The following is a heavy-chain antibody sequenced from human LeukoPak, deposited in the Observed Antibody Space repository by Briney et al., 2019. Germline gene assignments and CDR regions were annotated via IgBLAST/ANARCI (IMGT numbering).Heavy chain of an antibody. Sequence: ASVKVSCKASGYTFTSYDINWVRQATGQGLEWMGWMNPNSGNTGYAQKFQGRVTMTRNTSISAAYMELSSLRSDDTAVYYCARWIQLFAWFDPWGQGTLVTVSS. V-gene: IGHV1-8*01. CDR1: GYTFTSYD. CDR3: ARWIQLFAWFDP. J-gene: IGHJ5*02. D-gene: IGHD5-18*01. CDR2: MNPNSGNT.